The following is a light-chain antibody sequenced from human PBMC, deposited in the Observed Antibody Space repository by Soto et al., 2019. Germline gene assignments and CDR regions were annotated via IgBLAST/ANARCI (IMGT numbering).Light chain of an antibody. Sequence: QSALTQPASVSGSPGQSITISCTGTSTDVGDSNHVSWYQHHPGKAPKLIIYEVSYRPSGVSNRFSGSKSAYTASLTISGLQAEDEADYYCISYAGTAYVFGTGTKLTVL. CDR1: STDVGDSNH. V-gene: IGLV2-14*01. CDR3: ISYAGTAYV. CDR2: EVS. J-gene: IGLJ1*01.